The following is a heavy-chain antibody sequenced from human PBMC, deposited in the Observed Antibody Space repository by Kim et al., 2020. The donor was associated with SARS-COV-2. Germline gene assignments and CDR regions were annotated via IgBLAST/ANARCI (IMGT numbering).Heavy chain of an antibody. D-gene: IGHD6-19*01. V-gene: IGHV3-23*01. Sequence: GSLRLSCAASGFTFSSRAMSWVRQAPGKGPEWVASVNNGGNAYYADSVKGRFTVSRDITRDTLYLQMNSLRAEDTALYFCAKDHPSSGWPAFDSWGQGT. CDR3: AKDHPSSGWPAFDS. CDR1: GFTFSSRA. J-gene: IGHJ4*02. CDR2: VNNGGNA.